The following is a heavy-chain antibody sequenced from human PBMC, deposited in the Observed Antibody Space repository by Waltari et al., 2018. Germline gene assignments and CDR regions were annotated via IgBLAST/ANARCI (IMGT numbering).Heavy chain of an antibody. J-gene: IGHJ4*02. CDR1: GGSISSSSYY. V-gene: IGHV4-39*07. CDR3: ASKPGIAVAGTKGY. CDR2: IYYSGST. Sequence: QLQLQESGPGLVKPSETLSLTCTVSGGSISSSSYYWGWRRQPPGKGLAWIGSIYYSGSTYYNPYLKSRVTRAEDTSKNQFSLKLSSVTAADTAVYYCASKPGIAVAGTKGYWGQGTLVTVSS. D-gene: IGHD6-19*01.